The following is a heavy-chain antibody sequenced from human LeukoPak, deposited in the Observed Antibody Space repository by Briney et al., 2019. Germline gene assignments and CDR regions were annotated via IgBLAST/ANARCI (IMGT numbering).Heavy chain of an antibody. J-gene: IGHJ4*02. CDR2: IYQSGST. Sequence: KPSETLSLTCAVSGGSISSSNWWSWVRQPPGKGLEWIGEIYQSGSTNYNPSLKSRVTISVDKFKNQFSLKLSSVTAAGTAVDYCAGSSGYYRRYFDYWGQGTLVTVSS. D-gene: IGHD3-22*01. V-gene: IGHV4-4*02. CDR3: AGSSGYYRRYFDY. CDR1: GGSISSSNW.